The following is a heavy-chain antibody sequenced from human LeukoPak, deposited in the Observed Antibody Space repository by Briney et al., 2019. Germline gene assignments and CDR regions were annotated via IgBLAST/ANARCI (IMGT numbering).Heavy chain of an antibody. D-gene: IGHD4-17*01. CDR3: AKPKTTVTTTFDY. V-gene: IGHV3-30*02. J-gene: IGHJ4*02. CDR2: IRYDGSNK. Sequence: GGSLRLSCAASGFTFSSYGMHWVLQAPGKGLKWVAFIRYDGSNKYYADSVKGRFTISRDNSKNTLYLQMNSLRAEDTAVYYCAKPKTTVTTTFDYWGQGTLVTVSS. CDR1: GFTFSSYG.